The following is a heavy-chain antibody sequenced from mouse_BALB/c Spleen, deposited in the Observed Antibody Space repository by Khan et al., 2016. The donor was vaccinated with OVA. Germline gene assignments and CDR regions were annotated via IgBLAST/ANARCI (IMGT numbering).Heavy chain of an antibody. CDR1: GYTFTNYW. J-gene: IGHJ2*01. V-gene: IGHV1-5*01. CDR3: SRNGFGNYESLAY. CDR2: IYPGNSDT. Sequence: EVQLQESGTVLARPGVSVKMSCKGSGYTFTNYWTHWVKQRPGQGLEWIGVIYPGNSDTNYNQKLKGKAKLTAVTSTSTAYMELNSLTNEDSAVSSCSRNGFGNYESLAYWGQGTTLTVSS. D-gene: IGHD2-1*01.